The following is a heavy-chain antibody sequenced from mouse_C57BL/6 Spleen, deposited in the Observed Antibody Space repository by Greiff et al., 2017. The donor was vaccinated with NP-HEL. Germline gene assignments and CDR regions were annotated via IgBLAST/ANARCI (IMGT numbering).Heavy chain of an antibody. V-gene: IGHV1-82*01. CDR3: ARNYDGYPYAMDY. CDR2: IYPGDGDT. Sequence: VQLQQSGPELVKPGASVKISCKASGYAFSSSWMNWVKQRPGKGLEWIGRIYPGDGDTNYNGKFKGKATLTADKSSSTAYMQLSSLTSEDSAVYFCARNYDGYPYAMDYWGQGTSVTVSS. CDR1: GYAFSSSW. J-gene: IGHJ4*01. D-gene: IGHD2-3*01.